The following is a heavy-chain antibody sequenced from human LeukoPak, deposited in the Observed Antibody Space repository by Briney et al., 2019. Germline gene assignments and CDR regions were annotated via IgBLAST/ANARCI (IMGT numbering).Heavy chain of an antibody. V-gene: IGHV4-39*07. J-gene: IGHJ4*02. CDR2: IYYSGST. Sequence: PSETLSLTCTVSGGSISSSSYYWGWIRQPPGKGLEWIGSIYYSGSTYYNPSLKSRVTISVNTSKNQFSLKLSSVTAADTAVYYCASSPGLYGDYDWGQGTLVTVSS. D-gene: IGHD4-17*01. CDR1: GGSISSSSYY. CDR3: ASSPGLYGDYD.